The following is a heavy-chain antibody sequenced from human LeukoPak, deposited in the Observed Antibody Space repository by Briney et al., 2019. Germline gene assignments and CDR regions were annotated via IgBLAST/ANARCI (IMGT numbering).Heavy chain of an antibody. Sequence: ASVKVSCKVSGYTLTELSMHWVRQAPGKGLEWMGGFDPEDGETIYAQKFQGRVTMTEDTSTDTAYTELSSLRSEDTAVYYCATELPTVVAPGQYNTNWYFDLWGRGTLVTVSS. CDR1: GYTLTELS. D-gene: IGHD4-23*01. CDR2: FDPEDGET. J-gene: IGHJ2*01. V-gene: IGHV1-24*01. CDR3: ATELPTVVAPGQYNTNWYFDL.